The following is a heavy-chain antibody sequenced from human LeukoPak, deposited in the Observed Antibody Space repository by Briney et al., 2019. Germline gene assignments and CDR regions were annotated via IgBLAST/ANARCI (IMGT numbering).Heavy chain of an antibody. CDR3: SRHEHKALAGDT. V-gene: IGHV4-39*01. CDR1: GGSISRSYYY. J-gene: IGHJ5*02. Sequence: SETLSLTCSVSGGSISRSYYYWGWIRQPPGKGLEWIGTIYYSGNTFYNPSLKSRVTISVDTSINHFSLTLTSLTAADTAVYFCSRHEHKALAGDTWGQGTLVTVSS. D-gene: IGHD6-19*01. CDR2: IYYSGNT.